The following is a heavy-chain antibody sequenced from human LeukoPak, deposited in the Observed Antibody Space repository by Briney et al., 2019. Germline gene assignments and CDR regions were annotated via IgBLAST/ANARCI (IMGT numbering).Heavy chain of an antibody. CDR3: ASKTYSN. V-gene: IGHV1-69*02. D-gene: IGHD2-21*01. CDR1: GSGFTSST. CDR2: IIPIIGIA. Sequence: SVNLSCNGSGSGFTSSTISWDRHGHGQGLEWEGRIIPIIGIANSTPKFQGRVTITAQKSTSTAYMELSSLRSEDTAEYYCASKTYSNWGQGTLVTVSS. J-gene: IGHJ4*02.